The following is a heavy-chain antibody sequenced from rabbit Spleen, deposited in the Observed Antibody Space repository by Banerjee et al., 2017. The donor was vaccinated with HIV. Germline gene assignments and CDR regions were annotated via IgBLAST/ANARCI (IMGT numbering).Heavy chain of an antibody. CDR1: GFTLSTYW. D-gene: IGHD1-1*01. J-gene: IGHJ4*01. V-gene: IGHV1S45*01. CDR3: ARDLVAVIGWNFNL. CDR2: INIVTGKS. Sequence: QEQLEESGGDLVKPEGSLTLTCTASGFTLSTYWICWVRQAPEKGLEWIGCINIVTGKSVYASWAEGRFIMSRTSSTTVTLQMTSLTAADTATYFCARDLVAVIGWNFNLWGQGTLVTVS.